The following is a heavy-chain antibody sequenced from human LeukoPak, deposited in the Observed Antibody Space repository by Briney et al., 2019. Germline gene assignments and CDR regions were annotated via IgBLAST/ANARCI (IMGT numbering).Heavy chain of an antibody. D-gene: IGHD6-13*01. CDR2: ISQSGST. V-gene: IGHV4-38-2*02. J-gene: IGHJ5*02. Sequence: SETLSLTCTVSGYSISSGYDWGWIRQAPGKRLEWLGSISQSGSTYDNPSLKSRVTLSVDTSKNQFSLKLNSVTAADTAVYYCARIYSSSWFLNWFDPWGQGTLVTVSS. CDR3: ARIYSSSWFLNWFDP. CDR1: GYSISSGYD.